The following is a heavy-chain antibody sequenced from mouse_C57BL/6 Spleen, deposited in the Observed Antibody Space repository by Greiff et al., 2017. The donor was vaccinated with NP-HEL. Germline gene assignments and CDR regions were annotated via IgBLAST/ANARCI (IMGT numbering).Heavy chain of an antibody. J-gene: IGHJ1*03. CDR2: IDPSDSYT. V-gene: IGHV1-69*01. Sequence: QVQLQQPGAELVMPGASVKLSCKASGYTFTSYWMHWVKQRPGQGLEWIGEIDPSDSYTNYNQKFKGKSTLTVDKSSSTAYMQRSSLTSEDSAVYYCARYGYDGWYFDVWGTGTTVTVSS. CDR1: GYTFTSYW. D-gene: IGHD2-2*01. CDR3: ARYGYDGWYFDV.